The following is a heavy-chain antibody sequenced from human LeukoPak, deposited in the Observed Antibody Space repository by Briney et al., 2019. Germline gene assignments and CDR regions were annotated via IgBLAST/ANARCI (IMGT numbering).Heavy chain of an antibody. CDR1: GYTFTSCD. Sequence: ASVKVSCKASGYTFTSCDINWVRQATGQGLEWMGWMNPNSGNTGYAQKFQGRVTMTRNTSISTAYMELSSLRSEDTAVYYCARGRGAARPGYYYMDVWGKGTTVTVSS. CDR2: MNPNSGNT. D-gene: IGHD3-10*01. V-gene: IGHV1-8*01. J-gene: IGHJ6*03. CDR3: ARGRGAARPGYYYMDV.